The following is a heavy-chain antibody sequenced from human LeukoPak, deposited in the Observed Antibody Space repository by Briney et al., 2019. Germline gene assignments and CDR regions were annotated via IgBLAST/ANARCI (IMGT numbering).Heavy chain of an antibody. V-gene: IGHV3-11*01. D-gene: IGHD6-19*01. CDR1: GFTFSDYY. CDR3: ARTEYSSGWYGPDYYYGMDV. CDR2: ISSSGSTI. J-gene: IGHJ6*02. Sequence: GGSLRLSCAASGFTFSDYYMSWIRQAPGKGLEWASYISSSGSTIYYADSVKGRFTTSRDNAKNSLYLQMNSLRAEDTAVYYCARTEYSSGWYGPDYYYGMDVWGQGTTVTVSS.